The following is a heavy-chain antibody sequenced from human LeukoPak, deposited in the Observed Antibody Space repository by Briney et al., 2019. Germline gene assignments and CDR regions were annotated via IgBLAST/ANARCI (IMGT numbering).Heavy chain of an antibody. D-gene: IGHD5-12*01. CDR3: AREPYEEGEDY. J-gene: IGHJ4*02. CDR1: GFTFSSYG. V-gene: IGHV3-7*01. Sequence: PGGSLRLSCAASGFTFSSYGMHWVRQAPGKGLEWVANIKQDGSDKYYVDSVKGRFTISRDNAKNSLYLQMNSLRAEDTAVYYCAREPYEEGEDYWGQGTLVTVSS. CDR2: IKQDGSDK.